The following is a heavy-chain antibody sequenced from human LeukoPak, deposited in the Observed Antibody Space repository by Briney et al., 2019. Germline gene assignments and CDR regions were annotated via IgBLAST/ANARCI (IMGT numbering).Heavy chain of an antibody. J-gene: IGHJ4*02. CDR1: GYTLTGYY. D-gene: IGHD2-2*01. CDR2: INPNTGGT. V-gene: IGHV1-2*02. Sequence: ASVKHSCKASGYTLTGYYMHWVRQAPGQGLEWMGWINPNTGGTDYTQKFQGRVTMTRDTSISTAYMELSSLRSDDAAVYYCAVKMGYCSSSRCLTGFDYWGQGTLVALSS. CDR3: AVKMGYCSSSRCLTGFDY.